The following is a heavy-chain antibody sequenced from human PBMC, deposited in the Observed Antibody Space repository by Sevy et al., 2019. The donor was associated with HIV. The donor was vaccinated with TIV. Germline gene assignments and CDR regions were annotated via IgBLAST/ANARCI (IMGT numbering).Heavy chain of an antibody. V-gene: IGHV3-9*01. CDR1: GFSFDDYA. CDR3: AKDGGSGSGPSAEYFHH. Sequence: GGSLRLSCAASGFSFDDYAMHWVRQAPGKGLEWVSGISWNSAFIGYADSVKGRYTISRDKAKNSLYLQINGLKPKDTACYYCAKDGGSGSGPSAEYFHHWGQGTLVTVSS. D-gene: IGHD6-19*01. J-gene: IGHJ1*01. CDR2: ISWNSAFI.